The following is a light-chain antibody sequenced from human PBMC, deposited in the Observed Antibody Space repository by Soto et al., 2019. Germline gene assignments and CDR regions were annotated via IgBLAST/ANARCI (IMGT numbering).Light chain of an antibody. CDR1: QSVSSD. CDR2: GAS. V-gene: IGKV3-15*01. J-gene: IGKJ1*01. Sequence: EIVVPQWPSNVPMSAGESTSVSCGASQSVSSDLAWYQQKSGQAPRLLIYGASTMATGTQAGFRGRSSETEFPLTSSSLQADDSEVYLCQQYNNWRTWAFGSGTKVDIK. CDR3: QQYNNWRTWA.